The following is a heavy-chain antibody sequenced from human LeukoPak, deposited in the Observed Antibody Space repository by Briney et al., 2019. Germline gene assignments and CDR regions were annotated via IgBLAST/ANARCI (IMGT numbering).Heavy chain of an antibody. CDR1: GYTFTGYY. V-gene: IGHV1-2*02. D-gene: IGHD3-10*01. CDR2: INPNSGGT. Sequence: ASVKVSCKASGYTFTGYYMHWVRQAPGQGLEWMGWINPNSGGTNYAQKFQGRVTMTRDTSISTAYMELSRLRSDDTAVYYCARGTYYYGSGSAPPDHYYMDVWGKGTTVTVSS. J-gene: IGHJ6*03. CDR3: ARGTYYYGSGSAPPDHYYMDV.